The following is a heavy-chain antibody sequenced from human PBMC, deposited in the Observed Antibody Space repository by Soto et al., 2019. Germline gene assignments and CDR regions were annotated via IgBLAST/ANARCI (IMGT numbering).Heavy chain of an antibody. CDR1: GGSFSGYY. CDR3: ASVVPPPNRNWGLWSGAFDI. J-gene: IGHJ3*02. Sequence: SETLSLTCAVYGGSFSGYYWSWIRQPPGKGLEWIGELNPSGSTNYNPSLKSRVTISLDTSKNQFFLKLTSVTAADTALHYCASVVPPPNRNWGLWSGAFDIWGQATLVTVSS. V-gene: IGHV4-34*01. CDR2: LNPSGST. D-gene: IGHD7-27*01.